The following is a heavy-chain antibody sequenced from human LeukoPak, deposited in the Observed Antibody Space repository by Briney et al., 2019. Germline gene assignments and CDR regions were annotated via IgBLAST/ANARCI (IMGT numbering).Heavy chain of an antibody. Sequence: GGSLRLSCAASGFTFSSYGMSWVRQAPGKGLEWVSAISGSGGSTYYANSVKGRFTISRDNSKNTLYLQMNSLRAEDTAVYYCAKEPRRNCSAGSCYGGVGNRGFDYWGQGTLVTISS. CDR2: ISGSGGST. J-gene: IGHJ4*02. D-gene: IGHD2-15*01. CDR3: AKEPRRNCSAGSCYGGVGNRGFDY. V-gene: IGHV3-23*01. CDR1: GFTFSSYG.